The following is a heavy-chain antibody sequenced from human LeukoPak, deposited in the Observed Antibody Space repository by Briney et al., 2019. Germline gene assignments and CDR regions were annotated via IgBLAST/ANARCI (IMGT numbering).Heavy chain of an antibody. J-gene: IGHJ6*03. D-gene: IGHD5-18*01. CDR3: AREQLWFLYYYYMDV. V-gene: IGHV4-61*02. CDR2: IYTSGST. Sequence: SETLSLTCTVSGGSISSGSYYWSWIRQPAGKGLEWIGRIYTSGSTNYNPSLKSRVTISVDTSKNQFSLKLSSVTAADTAVYYCAREQLWFLYYYYMDVWGKGTTVTISS. CDR1: GGSISSGSYY.